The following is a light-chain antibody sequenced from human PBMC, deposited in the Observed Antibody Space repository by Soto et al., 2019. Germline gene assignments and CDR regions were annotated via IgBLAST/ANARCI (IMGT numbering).Light chain of an antibody. J-gene: IGKJ5*01. CDR1: QSVSSY. V-gene: IGKV3-11*01. CDR3: QQRSDWPFT. Sequence: EIVLAQSPDTLSLSPAERATLSCMAVQSVSSYLAWYQQKPGQAPRLLIYDASNRATGIPARFSGGGSGTDFTLTISSLEPEDFAVYYCQQRSDWPFTFGRGTRLEIK. CDR2: DAS.